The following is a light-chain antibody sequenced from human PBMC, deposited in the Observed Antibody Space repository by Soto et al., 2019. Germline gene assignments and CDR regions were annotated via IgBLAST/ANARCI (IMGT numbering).Light chain of an antibody. J-gene: IGKJ5*01. CDR2: WAS. CDR3: QQYYSTLIT. Sequence: DIALTQSPDSLALSLGERATMNCKSSQSVLYSSYNKSYLAWYQVKPGRPPKLLFSWASTRESGVPDRFSGSGSGTYFTLTISSLQAEDVAVYYCQQYYSTLITFGQGTRLEIK. V-gene: IGKV4-1*01. CDR1: QSVLYSSYNKSY.